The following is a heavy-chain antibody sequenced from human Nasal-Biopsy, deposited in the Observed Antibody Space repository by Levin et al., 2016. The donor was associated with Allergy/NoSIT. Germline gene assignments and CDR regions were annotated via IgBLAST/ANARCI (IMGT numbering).Heavy chain of an antibody. J-gene: IGHJ4*02. CDR3: ARDLTSLGAGRDPYF. Sequence: GGSLRLSCRASGFTFNTYGMHWVRQAPGKGLAWVAFIWYDGSRIYYTDSVRGRFTISRDDSFDTLYLQMDSLTNEDTAVYYCARDLTSLGAGRDPYFWGRGTLVTVSS. CDR2: IWYDGSRI. D-gene: IGHD3-10*01. V-gene: IGHV3-33*01. CDR1: GFTFNTYG.